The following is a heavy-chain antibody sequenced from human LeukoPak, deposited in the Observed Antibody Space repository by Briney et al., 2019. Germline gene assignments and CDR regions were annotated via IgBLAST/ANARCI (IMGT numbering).Heavy chain of an antibody. CDR2: INPSGGST. V-gene: IGHV1-46*01. D-gene: IGHD3-22*01. Sequence: ASVKVSCKASGYTFTSYYMHWVRQAPGQGLEWMGIINPSGGSTSYAQKFQGRVTMTRDMSTSTVYMELGSLRSEDTAVYYCARARLNYYDSSGDAFDIWGQGTMVTVSS. CDR1: GYTFTSYY. J-gene: IGHJ3*02. CDR3: ARARLNYYDSSGDAFDI.